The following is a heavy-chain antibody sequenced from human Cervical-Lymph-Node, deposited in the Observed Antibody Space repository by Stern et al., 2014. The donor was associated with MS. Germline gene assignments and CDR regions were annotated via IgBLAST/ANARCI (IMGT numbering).Heavy chain of an antibody. V-gene: IGHV1-45*02. Sequence: QVQLVESGAEVKKTGSSVKVSCKASGYTFTYRYLHWVRQAPGQALEWMGWITPFNGNTNYAQKFQDRVTITRDRSMSTAYMELSSLRSEDTAMYYCASQGAGTTGFDYWGQGTLVTVSS. CDR3: ASQGAGTTGFDY. J-gene: IGHJ4*02. CDR2: ITPFNGNT. D-gene: IGHD1-1*01. CDR1: GYTFTYRY.